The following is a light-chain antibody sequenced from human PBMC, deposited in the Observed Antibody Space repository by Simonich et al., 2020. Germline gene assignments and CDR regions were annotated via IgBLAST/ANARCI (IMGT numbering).Light chain of an antibody. Sequence: QSALTQPASVSGSPGQSTTLSCTGTSSDVGGYNYFSLYQQHPGKAPILMIYDVCKQPAGVPDRFAGSKSGNTAALTISGLQAEDEADYYCCSYAGSYTEVFGGGTKLTVL. V-gene: IGLV2-11*02. CDR3: CSYAGSYTEV. CDR2: DVC. CDR1: SSDVGGYNY. J-gene: IGLJ3*02.